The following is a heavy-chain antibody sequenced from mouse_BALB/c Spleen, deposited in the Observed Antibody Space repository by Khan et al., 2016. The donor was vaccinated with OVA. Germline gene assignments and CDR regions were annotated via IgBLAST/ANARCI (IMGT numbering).Heavy chain of an antibody. CDR3: ARDRMDY. CDR1: GYNFSTYW. V-gene: IGHV1-7*01. CDR2: INPSSGYT. J-gene: IGHJ2*01. Sequence: VQLQQSGAELAKPGASVKMSCKASGYNFSTYWIHWVKQRPGQGLEWIGYINPSSGYTYYTQRFNDKATLTADKSSSTAYMHLSSLTSEDSAVYYFARDRMDYWGQGTTLTVSS.